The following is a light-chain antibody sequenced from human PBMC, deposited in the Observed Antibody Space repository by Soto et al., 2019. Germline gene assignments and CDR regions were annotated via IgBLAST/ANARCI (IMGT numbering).Light chain of an antibody. J-gene: IGKJ3*01. Sequence: DIQMTQSPSSLSASVGDRVTITCRASQSISNYLNWYQQKPGKAPKLLIYAASSLPSGVPSRFSGSGSGTDFTLTISSLQPEDFANYYCQQSYSIPFTFGPGTKVDIK. CDR3: QQSYSIPFT. CDR1: QSISNY. V-gene: IGKV1-39*01. CDR2: AAS.